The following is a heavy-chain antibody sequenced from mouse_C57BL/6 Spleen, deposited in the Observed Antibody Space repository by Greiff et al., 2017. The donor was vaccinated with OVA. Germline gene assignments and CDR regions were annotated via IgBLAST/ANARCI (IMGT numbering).Heavy chain of an antibody. CDR2: IWSGGST. J-gene: IGHJ3*01. D-gene: IGHD2-4*01. Sequence: VQLVESGPGLVQPSQSLSITCTVSGFSLTSYGVHWVRQSPGKGLEWLGVIWSGGSTDYNAAFISRLSISKDNSKSQVFFKMNSLQADDTAIYYCASYYDYDAWFAYWGQGTLVTVSA. V-gene: IGHV2-2*01. CDR1: GFSLTSYG. CDR3: ASYYDYDAWFAY.